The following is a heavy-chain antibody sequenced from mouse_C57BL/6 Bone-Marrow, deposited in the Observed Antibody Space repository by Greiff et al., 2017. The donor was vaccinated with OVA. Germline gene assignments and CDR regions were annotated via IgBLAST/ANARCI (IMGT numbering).Heavy chain of an antibody. J-gene: IGHJ3*01. CDR3: ARKRLRWFAY. V-gene: IGHV1-26*01. D-gene: IGHD2-4*01. Sequence: VQLQQSGPELVKPGASVKISCKASGYTFTDYYMNWVKQSHGKSLEWIGDINPNNGGTSYNQKFKGKATLTVDKSSSTAYMELRSLTSEDSAVYYCARKRLRWFAYWGQGTLVTVSA. CDR2: INPNNGGT. CDR1: GYTFTDYY.